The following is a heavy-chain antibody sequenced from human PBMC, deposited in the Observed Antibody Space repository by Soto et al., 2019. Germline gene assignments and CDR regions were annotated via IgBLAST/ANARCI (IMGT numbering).Heavy chain of an antibody. J-gene: IGHJ4*02. CDR3: ARDMFPNQLLSYFDY. D-gene: IGHD2-2*01. CDR2: IKQDGSEK. Sequence: EVQLVESGGGLVQPGGSLRLSCAASGFTFSSYWMSWVRQAPGKGLEWVANIKQDGSEKYYVDSVKGRFTISRDNAKNSLYLQMNSLRAEDTAVYYCARDMFPNQLLSYFDYGGQGTLVTVSS. CDR1: GFTFSSYW. V-gene: IGHV3-7*01.